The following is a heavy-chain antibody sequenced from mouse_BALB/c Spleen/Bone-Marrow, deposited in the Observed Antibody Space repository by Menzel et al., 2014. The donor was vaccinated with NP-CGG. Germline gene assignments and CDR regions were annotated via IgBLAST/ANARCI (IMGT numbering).Heavy chain of an antibody. CDR1: GYTFTSYW. V-gene: IGHV1-7*01. CDR3: ARGTVVAYYYAMDY. D-gene: IGHD1-1*01. CDR2: INPSTGYT. J-gene: IGHJ4*01. Sequence: QVQLKESGAELAKPGASVKMSCKASGYTFTSYWMHWVKQRPGQGLEWIGYINPSTGYTEYNQKFKDKATLTADKSSSTAYMQLSSLTSEDSAVYYCARGTVVAYYYAMDYWGQGTSVTVSP.